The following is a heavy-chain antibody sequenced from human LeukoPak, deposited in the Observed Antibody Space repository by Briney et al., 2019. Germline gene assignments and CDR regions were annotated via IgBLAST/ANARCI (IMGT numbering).Heavy chain of an antibody. CDR1: GDSISGSTYY. D-gene: IGHD3-10*01. CDR2: IHDTGST. V-gene: IGHV4-39*02. Sequence: SETLSLTCTVSGDSISGSTYYWGWIRQPPGKGLEWIGTIHDTGSTYYNPSLKSRVTISVDTSKNQFSLKLTSATAADTAVYYCARDWTITYGSGLYGMDVWGQGTTVTVSS. J-gene: IGHJ6*02. CDR3: ARDWTITYGSGLYGMDV.